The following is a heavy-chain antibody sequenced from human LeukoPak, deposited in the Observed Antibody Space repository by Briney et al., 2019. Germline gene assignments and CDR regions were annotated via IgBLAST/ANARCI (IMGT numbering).Heavy chain of an antibody. V-gene: IGHV3-23*01. J-gene: IGHJ6*02. Sequence: GRSLRLSCAASGFTFDDYAMNWVRQAPGKGLEWVSAIIGNGGSTNYADSVKGRFTISRDNAKNTLYLQMNSLRAEDTAIYYCAKDLAVAGSYGLDVWGQGTTVTVSS. CDR3: AKDLAVAGSYGLDV. CDR2: IIGNGGST. CDR1: GFTFDDYA. D-gene: IGHD6-19*01.